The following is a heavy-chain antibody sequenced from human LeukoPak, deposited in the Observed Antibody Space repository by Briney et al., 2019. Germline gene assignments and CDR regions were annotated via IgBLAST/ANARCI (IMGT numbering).Heavy chain of an antibody. CDR2: IWYDGSNK. D-gene: IGHD3-16*01. J-gene: IGHJ5*02. V-gene: IGHV3-33*01. CDR1: GFTFSSYG. Sequence: PGGSLRLSCAASGFTFSSYGMHWVRQAPGKGLEWVAVIWYDGSNKYYADSVKGRFTISRDNSKNTLYLQMNSLRAEDTAVYYCARAPYYDYVWGCDPWGQGTLVTVSS. CDR3: ARAPYYDYVWGCDP.